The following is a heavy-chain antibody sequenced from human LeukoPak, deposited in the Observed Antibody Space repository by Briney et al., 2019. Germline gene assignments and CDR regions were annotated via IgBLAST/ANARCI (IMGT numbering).Heavy chain of an antibody. CDR2: ISWNSGSI. D-gene: IGHD3-10*01. CDR1: GFTFEDYA. Sequence: GRSLRLSCAASGFTFEDYAMHWVRQAPGKGLEWVSGISWNSGSIGYADSVKGRFTISRDNAKNSLYLQMNSLRAEDTALYYCAKVAYYYGSGSLYYFDYWGQGTLVTVSS. J-gene: IGHJ4*02. V-gene: IGHV3-9*01. CDR3: AKVAYYYGSGSLYYFDY.